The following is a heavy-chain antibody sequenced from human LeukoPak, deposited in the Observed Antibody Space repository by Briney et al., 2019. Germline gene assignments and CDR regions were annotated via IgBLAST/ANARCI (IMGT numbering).Heavy chain of an antibody. V-gene: IGHV1-2*02. CDR1: GYTLTGYY. Sequence: ASVKVSSKPPGYTLTGYYMYWVRQAPGPGLEWMGWINPNSGGTNYAQKFRGRVTLTRDTSISTAYMALSRRRSDDTAVYYCARTMVEVIMSHYMDVWGKGTTVTVSS. CDR3: ARTMVEVIMSHYMDV. J-gene: IGHJ6*03. D-gene: IGHD3-3*01. CDR2: INPNSGGT.